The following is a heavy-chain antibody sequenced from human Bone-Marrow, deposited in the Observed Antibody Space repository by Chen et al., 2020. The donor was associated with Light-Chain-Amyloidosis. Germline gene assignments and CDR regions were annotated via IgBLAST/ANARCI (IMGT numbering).Heavy chain of an antibody. J-gene: IGHJ4*02. Sequence: EVQLVESGGGLVKPGGSLRLSCAASGFTFSNYWMSWVRQAPGKGLEWVAHIKKDGSDKYYVDSVKGRFTISRDNAKISLYLQMNSLRAEDTAVYYCATYNYYSFADWGQGTLVTVSS. V-gene: IGHV3-7*03. CDR1: GFTFSNYW. D-gene: IGHD5-18*01. CDR3: ATYNYYSFAD. CDR2: IKKDGSDK.